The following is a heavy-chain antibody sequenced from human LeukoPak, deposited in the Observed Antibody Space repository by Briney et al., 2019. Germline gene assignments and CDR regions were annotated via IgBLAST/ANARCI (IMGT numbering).Heavy chain of an antibody. CDR3: ARGTFSPQGSYYGH. D-gene: IGHD3-10*01. CDR1: GFSVRDNY. J-gene: IGHJ4*02. CDR2: LYSGGAA. Sequence: GGSLRLSCAVSGFSVRDNYLNWVRQTPGGGLGCVSVLYSGGAAYYADSVKGRFTISRDTSKNTLSLQMNSLRVEDTALYYCARGTFSPQGSYYGHWGQGTRVTVSS. V-gene: IGHV3-53*01.